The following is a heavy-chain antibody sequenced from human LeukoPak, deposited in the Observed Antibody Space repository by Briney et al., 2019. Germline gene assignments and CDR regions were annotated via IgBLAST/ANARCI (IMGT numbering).Heavy chain of an antibody. J-gene: IGHJ4*02. CDR3: ASSDGVTMVRGVINLGYYFDY. D-gene: IGHD3-10*01. Sequence: GASVKVSCKASGYTFTGYYMHWVRQAPGQGLEWMGWINPNSGGTNYAQKFQGRVTMTRDTSISTAYMELSRLRSDDTAVYYCASSDGVTMVRGVINLGYYFDYWGQGTLVTVSS. CDR2: INPNSGGT. V-gene: IGHV1-2*02. CDR1: GYTFTGYY.